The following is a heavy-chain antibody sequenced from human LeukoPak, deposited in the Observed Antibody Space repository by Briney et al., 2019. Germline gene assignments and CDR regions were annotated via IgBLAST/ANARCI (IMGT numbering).Heavy chain of an antibody. CDR2: INHSGST. CDR3: ARGPYSYDSSGAFDI. J-gene: IGHJ3*02. Sequence: SETLSLTCAVYGGSFSGYYWSWIRQPPGKGLEWIGEINHSGSTNYNPSLKSRVTISVDTSKNQFSLKLSSVTAADTAVYFCARGPYSYDSSGAFDIWGQGTMVTVSS. CDR1: GGSFSGYY. V-gene: IGHV4-34*01. D-gene: IGHD3-22*01.